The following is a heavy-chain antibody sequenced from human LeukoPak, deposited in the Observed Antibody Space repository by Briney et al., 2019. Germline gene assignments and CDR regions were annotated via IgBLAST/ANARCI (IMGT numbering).Heavy chain of an antibody. CDR2: IKQDGGEK. CDR1: GFTFSNYW. V-gene: IGHV3-7*01. Sequence: GSLRLSCAASGFTFSNYWMSWVRQTPGKGLEWVANIKQDGGEKYSVDSVKGRFTISRDNAKNSLYLQMNSLRAEDTAVYYCARGSVLYDYDAFDIWGQGTLVTVSS. J-gene: IGHJ3*02. D-gene: IGHD5-12*01. CDR3: ARGSVLYDYDAFDI.